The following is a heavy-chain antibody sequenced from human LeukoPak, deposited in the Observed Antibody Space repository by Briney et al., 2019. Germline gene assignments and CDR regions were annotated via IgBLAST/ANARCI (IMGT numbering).Heavy chain of an antibody. CDR2: IYYSGST. Sequence: SETLSLTCTVSGGSLSSYYWSWIRQPPGKGLEWIGYIYYSGSTNYNPSLKSRVTISVDTSKNQFSLKLSSVTAADTAVYYCARDRSGSFDYWGQGTLVTVSS. J-gene: IGHJ4*02. CDR3: ARDRSGSFDY. D-gene: IGHD3-22*01. V-gene: IGHV4-59*01. CDR1: GGSLSSYY.